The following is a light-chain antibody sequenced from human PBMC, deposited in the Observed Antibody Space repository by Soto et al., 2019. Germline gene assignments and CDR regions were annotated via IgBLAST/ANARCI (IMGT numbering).Light chain of an antibody. CDR2: DAS. V-gene: IGKV1-27*01. CDR3: QKYNGAPLT. J-gene: IGKJ4*01. Sequence: DIQMTQSPSSLSASVGDRVTIXXXXXXXXXXXLDWSQQKTGKVPKLLIYDASTLQSEVPSRFXXXXXXXXXXXXXXXXXXXXVATYYCQKYNGAPLTFGGGTKVEIK. CDR1: XXXXXX.